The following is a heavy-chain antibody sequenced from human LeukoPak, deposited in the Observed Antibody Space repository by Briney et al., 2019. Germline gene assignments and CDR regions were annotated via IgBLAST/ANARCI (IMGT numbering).Heavy chain of an antibody. J-gene: IGHJ5*02. CDR3: ARDLTVTSTCWFDL. Sequence: PGGSLRLSCAVSGFTFSSYTMNWVRQAPGKGLEWVSSTTGSSTYIYYADSVKGRFTISRDNAKNSLYLQMNNLGAEDTAVYYCARDLTVTSTCWFDLWGQGTLVTVSS. V-gene: IGHV3-21*01. CDR2: TTGSSTYI. D-gene: IGHD4-11*01. CDR1: GFTFSSYT.